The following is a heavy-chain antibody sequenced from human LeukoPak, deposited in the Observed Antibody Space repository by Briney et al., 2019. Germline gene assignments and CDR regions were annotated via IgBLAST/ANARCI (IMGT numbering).Heavy chain of an antibody. Sequence: GASVKVSCKASGYTFTSYYMHWVRQAPGQGLEWMGIINPSGGSTSYAQKFQGRVTMTRDTSTSTVYMELSSLRSEDTAVYYCARDLELSEYYGSGSYFYEQYLGYWGQGTLGNGSS. CDR3: ARDLELSEYYGSGSYFYEQYLGY. J-gene: IGHJ4*02. CDR1: GYTFTSYY. CDR2: INPSGGST. V-gene: IGHV1-46*01. D-gene: IGHD3-10*01.